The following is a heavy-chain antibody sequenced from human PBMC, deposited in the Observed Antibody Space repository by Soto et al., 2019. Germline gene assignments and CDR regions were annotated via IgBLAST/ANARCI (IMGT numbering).Heavy chain of an antibody. CDR3: ARDPQNSNWFDP. Sequence: PSETLSLTCAVPGYSISSGYYWGWIRQPPGKGLEWIGSIYHSGSTYYNPSLKSRVTISVDTSKNQFSLKLSSVTAADTAVYYCARDPQNSNWFDPWGQGTLVTVSS. J-gene: IGHJ5*02. V-gene: IGHV4-38-2*02. CDR2: IYHSGST. CDR1: GYSISSGYY. D-gene: IGHD1-7*01.